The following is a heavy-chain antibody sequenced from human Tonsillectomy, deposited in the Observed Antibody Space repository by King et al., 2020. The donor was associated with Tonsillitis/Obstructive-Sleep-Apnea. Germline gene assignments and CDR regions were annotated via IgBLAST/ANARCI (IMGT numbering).Heavy chain of an antibody. Sequence: QVQLQQWGAGLLKPSETLSLTCAVYGGSFSGYYWSWIRQPPGKGLEWIGEINRSGSTNYNPSLKSRVTISVDTSKNQFSLKLSSVTAADTAVYYCARGGAARYSSGWFLNWFDPWGQGTLVTVSS. CDR2: INRSGST. J-gene: IGHJ5*02. CDR1: GGSFSGYY. CDR3: ARGGAARYSSGWFLNWFDP. V-gene: IGHV4-34*01. D-gene: IGHD6-19*01.